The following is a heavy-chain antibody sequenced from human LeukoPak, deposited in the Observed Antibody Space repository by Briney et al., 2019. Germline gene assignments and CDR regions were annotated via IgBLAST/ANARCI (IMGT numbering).Heavy chain of an antibody. CDR2: IKEDGTET. J-gene: IGHJ4*02. V-gene: IGHV3-7*03. CDR1: GFMFSSNW. D-gene: IGHD6-13*01. CDR3: AKGAAARLFYFDY. Sequence: GGSLRLSCAASGFMFSSNWMSWVRLAPGKGLEWVANIKEDGTETYYVDSVKGRFTISRDNSKNTLYLQMNSLRAEDTAVYYCAKGAAARLFYFDYWGQGTLVTVSS.